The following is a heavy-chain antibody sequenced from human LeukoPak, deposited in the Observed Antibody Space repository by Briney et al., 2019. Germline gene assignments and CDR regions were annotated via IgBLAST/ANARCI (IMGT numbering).Heavy chain of an antibody. CDR2: IKQDGSEK. D-gene: IGHD5-18*01. CDR3: ARDRIQLWFQNHYFDY. V-gene: IGHV3-7*03. J-gene: IGHJ4*01. Sequence: GGSLRPSCAASGFTFSSYWISWGRQAPGKGLEWVANIKQDGSEKYYVDSVKGRFTISRDNAKNSLYLQMNSLRAEDTAVYYCARDRIQLWFQNHYFDYWGQGTLVTVPS. CDR1: GFTFSSYW.